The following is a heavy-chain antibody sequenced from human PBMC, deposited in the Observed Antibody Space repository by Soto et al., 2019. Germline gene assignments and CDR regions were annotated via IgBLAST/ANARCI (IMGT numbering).Heavy chain of an antibody. D-gene: IGHD5-18*01. V-gene: IGHV1-69*06. Sequence: HVQLVQSGAEVKKPGSSVKVSCKASGGTFSSYAISWVRQAPGQGLAWMGGIIPVFGTGIYAYKFQGRVTITADKSTNTAYMVRSSLRSEDTAVYFCTRVGGTGRYTYGLHYWVQRTLVTVSS. J-gene: IGHJ4*02. CDR1: GGTFSSYA. CDR2: IIPVFGTG. CDR3: TRVGGTGRYTYGLHY.